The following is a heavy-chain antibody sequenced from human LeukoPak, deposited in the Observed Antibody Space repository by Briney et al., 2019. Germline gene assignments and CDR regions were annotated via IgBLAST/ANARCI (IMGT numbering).Heavy chain of an antibody. CDR2: IRSKADNYAT. J-gene: IGHJ4*02. V-gene: IGHV3-73*01. CDR1: GFTFSGCD. CDR3: VKLRGIYLDFDS. D-gene: IGHD1-26*01. Sequence: GGSLRLSCAASGFTFSGCDMHWVRQASGKGLEWVGRIRSKADNYATTYAASVKGRFTISRDDSKDTAYLQMNSLKTEDTAVYYCVKLRGIYLDFDSWGRGTLVSVSS.